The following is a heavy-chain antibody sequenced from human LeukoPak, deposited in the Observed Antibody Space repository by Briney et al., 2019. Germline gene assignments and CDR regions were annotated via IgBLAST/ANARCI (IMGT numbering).Heavy chain of an antibody. V-gene: IGHV3-11*01. D-gene: IGHD3-3*01. CDR3: ARVLREWLLFGWFDP. Sequence: GGSLRLSCAASGFTFSDYYMSWIRQAPGKGLEWLSYISSSGSTIYYADSVKGRFTISRDNAKNSLYLQMNSLRAEDTAVYYCARVLREWLLFGWFDPWGQGTLVTVSS. CDR1: GFTFSDYY. J-gene: IGHJ5*02. CDR2: ISSSGSTI.